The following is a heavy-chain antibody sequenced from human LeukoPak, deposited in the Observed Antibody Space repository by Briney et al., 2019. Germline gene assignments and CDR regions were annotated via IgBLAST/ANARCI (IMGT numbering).Heavy chain of an antibody. V-gene: IGHV3-48*01. J-gene: IGHJ4*02. Sequence: GGSLRLSCAASGFTLSSYSINWVRQAPGKGLEWVSYTSTSGSNIYYADSVRGRFSISRDNAKNSLYLQMNSLRAEDTAVYYCSTAKFDYWGQGTLVTVSS. CDR3: STAKFDY. CDR1: GFTLSSYS. CDR2: TSTSGSNI.